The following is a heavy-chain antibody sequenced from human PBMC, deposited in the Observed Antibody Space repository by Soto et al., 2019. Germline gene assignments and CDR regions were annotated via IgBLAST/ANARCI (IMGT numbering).Heavy chain of an antibody. V-gene: IGHV1-69*08. Sequence: QVQLVQSGAEVKKPGSSVKVSCKASGGTFSSYTISLVRQAPGQGLEWMGRIIPILGIANYAQKFQGRVTITADKSTSTAYMELSSLRSEDTAVYYCARDYYYDSSGYLYGMDVWGQGTTVTVSS. CDR3: ARDYYYDSSGYLYGMDV. CDR1: GGTFSSYT. D-gene: IGHD3-22*01. CDR2: IIPILGIA. J-gene: IGHJ6*02.